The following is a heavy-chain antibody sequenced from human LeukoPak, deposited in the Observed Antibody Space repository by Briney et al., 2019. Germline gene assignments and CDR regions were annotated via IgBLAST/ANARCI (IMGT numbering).Heavy chain of an antibody. J-gene: IGHJ4*02. CDR3: AREAHLRVGERGAFDY. Sequence: GASVKVSCKASGGTFSSYAISWVRQAPGQGLEWMGGIIPIFGTANYAQKFQGRVTITADESTSTAYMELSSLRSEDTAVYYCAREAHLRVGERGAFDYWGQGTLVTVSS. CDR1: GGTFSSYA. CDR2: IIPIFGTA. V-gene: IGHV1-69*13. D-gene: IGHD1-26*01.